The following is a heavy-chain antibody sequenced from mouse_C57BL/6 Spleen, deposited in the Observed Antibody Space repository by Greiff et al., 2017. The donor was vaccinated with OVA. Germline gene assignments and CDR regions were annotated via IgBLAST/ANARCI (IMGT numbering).Heavy chain of an antibody. D-gene: IGHD1-1*02. CDR3: ARDPVDRYWYFDV. J-gene: IGHJ1*03. CDR2: ISSGGSYT. V-gene: IGHV5-6*01. CDR1: GFTFSSYG. Sequence: EVKLQESGGDLVKPGGSLKLSCAASGFTFSSYGMSWVRQTPDKRLEWVATISSGGSYTYYPDSVKGRFTISRDNAKNTLYLQMSSLKSEDTAMYYSARDPVDRYWYFDVWGTGTTVTVSS.